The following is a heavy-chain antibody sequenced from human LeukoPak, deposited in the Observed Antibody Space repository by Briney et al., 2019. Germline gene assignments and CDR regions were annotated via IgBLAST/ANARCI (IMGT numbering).Heavy chain of an antibody. CDR3: ARLSAGTVTTGEFDY. CDR1: GGSISSYY. Sequence: SETLSLTCTVSGGSISSYYWSWIQQPPGKGLEWIGYIYYSGSTNYNPSLKSRVTISVDTSKNQFSLKLSSVTAADTAVYYCARLSAGTVTTGEFDYWGQGTLVTVSS. V-gene: IGHV4-59*08. J-gene: IGHJ4*02. D-gene: IGHD4-17*01. CDR2: IYYSGST.